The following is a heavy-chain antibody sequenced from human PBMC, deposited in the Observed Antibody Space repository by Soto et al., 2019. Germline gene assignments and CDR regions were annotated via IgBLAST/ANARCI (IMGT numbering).Heavy chain of an antibody. V-gene: IGHV3-74*01. J-gene: IGHJ5*02. D-gene: IGHD2-15*01. CDR3: ARVPPGVATRGWFDP. CDR2: INSDGSST. CDR1: GFTFSSYW. Sequence: GGSLRLSCAASGFTFSSYWMHWVRQAPGKGLVWVSRINSDGSSTSYADSVKGRFTISRDNAKNTLYLQMNSLRAEDTAVYYCARVPPGVATRGWFDPWGQGTLVTVSS.